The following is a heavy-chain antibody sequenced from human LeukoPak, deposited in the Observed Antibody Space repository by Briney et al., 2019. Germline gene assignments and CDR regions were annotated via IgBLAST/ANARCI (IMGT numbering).Heavy chain of an antibody. CDR1: GFTFSSYE. V-gene: IGHV3-48*03. Sequence: GGSLRLSCAASGFTFSSYEMNWVRQAPGKGLEWLSYISSSGSTIFYADSVKGRFTISRDDSKKAVYLEMSTLRVEDTAIYFCGRHDSFIPFWGQGTLVTVSS. J-gene: IGHJ4*02. CDR2: ISSSGSTI. D-gene: IGHD3-16*02. CDR3: GRHDSFIPF.